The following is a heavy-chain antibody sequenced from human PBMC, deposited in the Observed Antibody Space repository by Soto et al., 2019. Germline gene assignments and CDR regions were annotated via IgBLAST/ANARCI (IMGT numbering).Heavy chain of an antibody. CDR2: ISFDGSKK. CDR3: AREVAAPSDYFYGLDV. Sequence: QVQLVESGGGVVQPGRSLRLSCAASGFTFSSDAMHWVRQAPGKGLEWVAIISFDGSKKYYADSVEGRFTISRDNSKNTLYLQMNSLGAEDSGVYSCAREVAAPSDYFYGLDVWGHGTTVTVSS. J-gene: IGHJ6*02. D-gene: IGHD2-15*01. CDR1: GFTFSSDA. V-gene: IGHV3-30-3*01.